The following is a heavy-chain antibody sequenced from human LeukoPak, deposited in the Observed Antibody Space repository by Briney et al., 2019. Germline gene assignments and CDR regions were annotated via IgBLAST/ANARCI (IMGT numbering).Heavy chain of an antibody. CDR1: GFIFTTYW. J-gene: IGHJ3*01. D-gene: IGHD3-9*01. V-gene: IGHV3-7*01. CDR3: VRGFDGTNAFDL. Sequence: PGGSLRLSCGASGFIFTTYWMNWVRQAPGKGLEWVANIKQDGSETYYVDSVKGRFTISRDNDKNSVYLQMGSLRVEDTAVYYCVRGFDGTNAFDLWGQGTMVTASS. CDR2: IKQDGSET.